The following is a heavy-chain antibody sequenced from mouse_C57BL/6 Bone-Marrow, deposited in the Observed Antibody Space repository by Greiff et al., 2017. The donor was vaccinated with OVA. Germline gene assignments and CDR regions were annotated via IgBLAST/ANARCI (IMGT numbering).Heavy chain of an antibody. CDR1: GFTFSSYA. Sequence: EVMLVESGGGLVKPGGSLKLSCAASGFTFSSYAMSWVRQTPEKRLEWVATISDGGSYTYYPDNVKGRFTISRDNAKNNLYLQRSHLKSEDTAMYYCARAAWAWFAYWGQGTLVTVSA. D-gene: IGHD4-1*01. CDR3: ARAAWAWFAY. J-gene: IGHJ3*01. V-gene: IGHV5-4*03. CDR2: ISDGGSYT.